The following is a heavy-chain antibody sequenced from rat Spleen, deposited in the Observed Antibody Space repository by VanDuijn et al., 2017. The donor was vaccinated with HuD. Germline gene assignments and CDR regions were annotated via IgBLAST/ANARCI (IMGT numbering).Heavy chain of an antibody. J-gene: IGHJ2*01. D-gene: IGHD5-1*01. CDR2: ISYEGSST. Sequence: EVQLVESGGGLVQPGRSLKLSCAASGFTFSDYYMAWVRQAPKKGLEWVASISYEGSSTYYGDSVKGRFTISRDNAKSTLYLQMDSLRSEDTATYYCARTLGGGFDYWGQGVMVTVSS. V-gene: IGHV5-22*01. CDR3: ARTLGGGFDY. CDR1: GFTFSDYY.